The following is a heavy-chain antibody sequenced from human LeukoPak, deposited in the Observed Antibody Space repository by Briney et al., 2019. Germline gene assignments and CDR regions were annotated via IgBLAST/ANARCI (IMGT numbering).Heavy chain of an antibody. D-gene: IGHD2-21*01. CDR1: GYTFTSYG. CDR2: ISAYNGNT. CDR3: ARVVFAYCGGDCASGIDY. Sequence: ASVKVSCKAPGYTFTSYGISWVRQAPGQGLEWMGWISAYNGNTNYAQKLQGRVTMTTDTSTSTAYMELRSLRSDDTAVYYCARVVFAYCGGDCASGIDYWGQGTLVTVSS. V-gene: IGHV1-18*01. J-gene: IGHJ4*02.